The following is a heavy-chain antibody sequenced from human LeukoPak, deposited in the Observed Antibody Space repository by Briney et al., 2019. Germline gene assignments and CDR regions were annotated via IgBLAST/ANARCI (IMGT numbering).Heavy chain of an antibody. CDR3: TRVGYIDEGIDY. D-gene: IGHD5-24*01. CDR2: IWYDGSNK. Sequence: GRSLRLSCAASAFTFSSYGMHWVRQAPGKGLEWVAVIWYDGSNKYYAGSVKGRFTISRDNSKNMLYLQMNSLRVDDTAVYYCTRVGYIDEGIDYWGQGTLVTVSS. CDR1: AFTFSSYG. J-gene: IGHJ4*02. V-gene: IGHV3-33*03.